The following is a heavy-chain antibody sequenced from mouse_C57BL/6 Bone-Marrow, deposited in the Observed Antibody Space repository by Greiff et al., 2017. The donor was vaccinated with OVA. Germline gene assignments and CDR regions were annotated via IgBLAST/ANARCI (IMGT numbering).Heavy chain of an antibody. J-gene: IGHJ1*03. V-gene: IGHV1-52*01. Sequence: QVQLKESGAELVRPGSSVKLSCKASGYTFTSYWMHWVKQRPIQGLEWIGNIDPSDSETHYNQKFKDKATLTVDKSSSTAYMQLSSLTSEDSAVYYCARVTVVDHWYFDVWGTGTTVTVSS. D-gene: IGHD1-1*01. CDR2: IDPSDSET. CDR1: GYTFTSYW. CDR3: ARVTVVDHWYFDV.